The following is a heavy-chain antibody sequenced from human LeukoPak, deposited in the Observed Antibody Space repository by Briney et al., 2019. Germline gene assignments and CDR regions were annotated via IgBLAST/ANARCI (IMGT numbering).Heavy chain of an antibody. D-gene: IGHD1-26*01. CDR2: INHSGST. CDR1: GGSFSGYY. V-gene: IGHV4-34*01. Sequence: PSETLSLTCAVYGGSFSGYYWSWIRQPPGKGLEWIGEINHSGSTNYNPSLKSRVTISVDTSKNQFSLKLSSVTAADTAVYYCARTTWELRPYDYWGQGTLVTVSS. CDR3: ARTTWELRPYDY. J-gene: IGHJ4*02.